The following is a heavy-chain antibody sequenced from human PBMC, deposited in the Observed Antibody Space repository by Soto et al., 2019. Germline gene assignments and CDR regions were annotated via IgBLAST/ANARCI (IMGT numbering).Heavy chain of an antibody. D-gene: IGHD5-18*01. V-gene: IGHV4-4*02. J-gene: IGHJ4*02. CDR2: IYLSGST. CDR1: GGSISSSNW. CDR3: ARTPWDGYTGYYFDY. Sequence: QVQLQESGPGLVKPSGTLSLTCAVSGGSISSSNWWIWVGRPPGKGLECIGEIYLSGSTNYNPSLKSRVTISVDKSKNQFSLKLSSVTAADTAVYSCARTPWDGYTGYYFDYWGPGTLVTVAS.